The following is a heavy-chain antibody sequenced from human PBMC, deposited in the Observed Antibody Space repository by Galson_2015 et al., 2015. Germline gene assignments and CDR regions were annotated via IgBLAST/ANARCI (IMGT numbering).Heavy chain of an antibody. CDR1: GFTFSSYS. Sequence: SLRLSCAASGFTFSSYSMNWVRQAPGKGLEWVSSISSSSSYIYYADSVKGRFTISRDNAKNSLYLQMNSLRAEDTAVYYCAGVRVVPAAKAFDIWGQGTMVTVSS. J-gene: IGHJ3*02. CDR3: AGVRVVPAAKAFDI. D-gene: IGHD2-2*01. CDR2: ISSSSSYI. V-gene: IGHV3-21*01.